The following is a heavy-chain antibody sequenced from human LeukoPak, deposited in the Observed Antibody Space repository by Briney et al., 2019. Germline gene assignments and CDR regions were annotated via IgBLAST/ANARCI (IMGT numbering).Heavy chain of an antibody. V-gene: IGHV1-18*01. J-gene: IGHJ4*02. CDR1: GHTFTSYG. D-gene: IGHD2/OR15-2a*01. CDR2: ISAYNGNT. Sequence: VSVKVSCKAPGHTFTSYGISWVRQAPGQGLEWMGWISAYNGNTNYAQKLQGRVTMTTDTSTSTAYMELRSLRSDDTAVYYCARGSRGNSFDYWGQGTLVTVSS. CDR3: ARGSRGNSFDY.